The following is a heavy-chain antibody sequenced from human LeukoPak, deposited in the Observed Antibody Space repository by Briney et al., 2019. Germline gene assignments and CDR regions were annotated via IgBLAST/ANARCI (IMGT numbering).Heavy chain of an antibody. CDR3: ARDYYSDSSGYWADYFDY. J-gene: IGHJ4*02. CDR1: GYTFTSYG. V-gene: IGHV1-18*01. D-gene: IGHD3-22*01. Sequence: ASVKVSCKASGYTFTSYGISWVRQAPGQGLEWMGWISTYNGNTYYAQKLQGRVTMTTDTSTSTAYMELRSQRSDDTAVFYCARDYYSDSSGYWADYFDYWGQGTLVTVSS. CDR2: ISTYNGNT.